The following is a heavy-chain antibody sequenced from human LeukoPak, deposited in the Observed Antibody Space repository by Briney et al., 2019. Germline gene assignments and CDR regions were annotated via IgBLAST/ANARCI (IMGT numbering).Heavy chain of an antibody. J-gene: IGHJ4*02. Sequence: VASVKISCKASGYTFTGYYMDWVRQAPGQGLEWMGRINPNSGGTNFAQKFQGRVTMTRDTSISTAYMELTSLTSDDTAVYYCARDLTVYSGSYGYWGQGTLVTVSS. CDR3: ARDLTVYSGSYGY. CDR1: GYTFTGYY. CDR2: INPNSGGT. D-gene: IGHD1-26*01. V-gene: IGHV1-2*02.